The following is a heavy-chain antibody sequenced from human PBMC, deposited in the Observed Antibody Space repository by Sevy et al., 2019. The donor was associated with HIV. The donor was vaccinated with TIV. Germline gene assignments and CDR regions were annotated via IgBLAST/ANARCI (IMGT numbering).Heavy chain of an antibody. CDR2: INPKRGGT. V-gene: IGHV1-2*02. CDR1: GYTFTDYY. D-gene: IGHD2-2*02. CDR3: ARVVEPAGIDPYFHGVDF. Sequence: ASVKVSCKASGYTFTDYYIHWVRQAPGQGLEWMGWINPKRGGTNYAQKFHGRVTMTRDTSISTAYMELSRLRSDDTAVYYCARVVEPAGIDPYFHGVDFWGPGATVTVSS. J-gene: IGHJ6*01.